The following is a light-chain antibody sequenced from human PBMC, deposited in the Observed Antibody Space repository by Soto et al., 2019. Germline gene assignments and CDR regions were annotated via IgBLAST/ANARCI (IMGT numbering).Light chain of an antibody. CDR2: GAS. V-gene: IGKV3-20*01. CDR3: QQYGRSPPT. Sequence: EIVLTQSPGTLSLSPGEGATLSCRASQSVTGSYLAWYQQKPGQAPRLLIYGASTRATGIPDSFSGSGSGTDFTLTISRPEPEDYAVYCCQQYGRSPPTSRPGT. CDR1: QSVTGSY. J-gene: IGKJ1*01.